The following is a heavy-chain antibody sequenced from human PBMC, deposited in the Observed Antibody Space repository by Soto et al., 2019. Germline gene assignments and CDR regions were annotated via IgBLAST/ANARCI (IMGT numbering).Heavy chain of an antibody. CDR2: IKQDGSEK. CDR1: GFTFSSYW. Sequence: EVQLVESGGGLVQPGGSLRLSCAASGFTFSSYWMSWVRQAPGKGLEWVANIKQDGSEKYYVDSVKGRFTISRDNAKNSLYLQMNSLRAEDTAVYYCASLGYSYGTDRGLGLVDYWGQGTLVTVSS. CDR3: ASLGYSYGTDRGLGLVDY. V-gene: IGHV3-7*03. D-gene: IGHD5-18*01. J-gene: IGHJ4*02.